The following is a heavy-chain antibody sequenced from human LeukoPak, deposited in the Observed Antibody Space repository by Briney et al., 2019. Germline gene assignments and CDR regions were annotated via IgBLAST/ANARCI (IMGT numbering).Heavy chain of an antibody. J-gene: IGHJ4*02. CDR2: ISGSGGST. Sequence: PGRSLRLSCAASGFTFSSYGMHWVRQAPGKGLEWVSAISGSGGSTYYADSVKGRFTISRDNSKNTLYLQMNSLRAEDTAVYYCAKIRWFGDPTPYWGQGTLVTVSS. V-gene: IGHV3-23*01. CDR3: AKIRWFGDPTPY. D-gene: IGHD3-10*01. CDR1: GFTFSSYG.